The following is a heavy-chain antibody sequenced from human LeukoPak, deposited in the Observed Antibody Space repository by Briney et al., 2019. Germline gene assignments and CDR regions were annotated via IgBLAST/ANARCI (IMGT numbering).Heavy chain of an antibody. CDR2: IKQDGSEK. D-gene: IGHD2-2*01. CDR3: ARVGLRYCSSTSCTGGMDV. V-gene: IGHV3-7*03. Sequence: GGSLRLSCAASGFTFSSYWMSWVRQAPGKGLEWVANIKQDGSEKYYVDSVKGRFTTSRDNAKNSLYLQMNSLRAEDTAVYYCARVGLRYCSSTSCTGGMDVWGKGTTVTVSS. CDR1: GFTFSSYW. J-gene: IGHJ6*04.